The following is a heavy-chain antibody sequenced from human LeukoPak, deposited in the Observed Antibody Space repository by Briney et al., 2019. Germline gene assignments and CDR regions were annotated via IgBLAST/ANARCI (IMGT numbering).Heavy chain of an antibody. V-gene: IGHV4-4*07. J-gene: IGHJ4*02. D-gene: IGHD6-13*01. CDR2: IYTSGST. CDR3: ARIIAAAAGGYYFDY. CDR1: GGSISSYY. Sequence: SETLSLTCTVSGGSISSYYWSWIRQPAGKGLEWIGRIYTSGSTNYNPPLKSRVTMSVDTSKNQFSLKLSSVTAADTAVYYCARIIAAAAGGYYFDYWGQGTLVTVSS.